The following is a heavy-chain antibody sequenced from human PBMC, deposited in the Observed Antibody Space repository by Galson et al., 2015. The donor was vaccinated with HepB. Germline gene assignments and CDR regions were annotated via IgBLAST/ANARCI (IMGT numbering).Heavy chain of an antibody. J-gene: IGHJ6*02. CDR2: ITWDGDVT. V-gene: IGHV3-43*01. CDR1: GLTFHDFT. D-gene: IGHD6-19*01. Sequence: SLRLSCAASGLTFHDFTMHWVRQRPGKSLNWVSLITWDGDVTYYAHSVKGRFTISRDNKRDSLFLQISSQRSDDTALYYCAKAGGWLGDYKLYRMDIWGQGTTVTVSS. CDR3: AKAGGWLGDYKLYRMDI.